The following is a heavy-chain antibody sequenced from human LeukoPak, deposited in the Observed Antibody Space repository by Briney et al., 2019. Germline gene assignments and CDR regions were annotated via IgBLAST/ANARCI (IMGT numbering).Heavy chain of an antibody. CDR1: GFPFSSYW. CDR3: ARENRREYQLLPGHFFDY. D-gene: IGHD2-2*01. V-gene: IGHV3-7*01. CDR2: IKQDGGET. J-gene: IGHJ4*02. Sequence: GGSLRLSCAASGFPFSSYWMAWVRQAPGKGLEWVASIKQDGGETFYVDSVKGRFTISRDNAKNSLYLQMNSLRAEDTAVYYCARENRREYQLLPGHFFDYWGQGTLVTVSS.